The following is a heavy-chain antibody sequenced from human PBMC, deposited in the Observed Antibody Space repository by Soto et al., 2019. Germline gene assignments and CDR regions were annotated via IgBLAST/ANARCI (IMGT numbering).Heavy chain of an antibody. CDR1: GFSLSTSGVG. J-gene: IGHJ4*02. V-gene: IGHV2-5*02. Sequence: QITLKESGPTLVKPTQTLTLTCTFSGFSLSTSGVGVGWIRQPPGKALEWLALIYWDDDKRYSPSLKSRLTTTKDPSKHQVVLTMTHMDPVDTATYYCAHGSGSYDYWGQGTLVTVSS. CDR3: AHGSGSYDY. D-gene: IGHD3-10*01. CDR2: IYWDDDK.